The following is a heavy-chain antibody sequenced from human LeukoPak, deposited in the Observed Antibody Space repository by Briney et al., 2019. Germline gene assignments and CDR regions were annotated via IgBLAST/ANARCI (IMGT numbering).Heavy chain of an antibody. J-gene: IGHJ6*03. D-gene: IGHD3-10*01. CDR3: ARVYGSGSYSKERYYYYYMDV. Sequence: SETLSLTCAVWGGSFSGYYWSWIRQPPGKGLEWIGEINHSGSTNYNPSLKRRSIISVDKSKNQFSLQLSSVTAADTAVYYCARVYGSGSYSKERYYYYYMDVWGKGTTVTVYS. V-gene: IGHV4-34*01. CDR2: INHSGST. CDR1: GGSFSGYY.